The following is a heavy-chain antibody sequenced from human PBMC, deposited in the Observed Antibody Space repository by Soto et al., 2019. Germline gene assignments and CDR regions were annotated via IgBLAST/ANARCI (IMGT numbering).Heavy chain of an antibody. V-gene: IGHV1-2*02. Sequence: ASVKVSCKASGYIFTGYWMHWVRQAPGQGLEWMGLINPNSGDTIYAQKFQGRVTMTRDTSINTAYMDLNSLISDDTAVYYCVRGGSMTMAVNLKTPFDIWG. CDR3: VRGGSMTMAVNLKTPFDI. D-gene: IGHD3-10*01. J-gene: IGHJ3*02. CDR1: GYIFTGYW. CDR2: INPNSGDT.